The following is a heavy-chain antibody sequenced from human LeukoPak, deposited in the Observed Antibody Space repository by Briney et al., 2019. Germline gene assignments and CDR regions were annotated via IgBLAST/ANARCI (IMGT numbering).Heavy chain of an antibody. CDR3: AKVGSRWYGIDY. V-gene: IGHV3-30*02. J-gene: IGHJ4*02. Sequence: PGGSLRLSCATSGFTCSDYGMHWLRQAPGKGLEWVAFIWDEGSNIDYADSVKGRFTISRDNSKNTLYLQMNGLRAEDTAVYYCAKVGSRWYGIDYWGQGTLVTVSS. D-gene: IGHD6-19*01. CDR1: GFTCSDYG. CDR2: IWDEGSNI.